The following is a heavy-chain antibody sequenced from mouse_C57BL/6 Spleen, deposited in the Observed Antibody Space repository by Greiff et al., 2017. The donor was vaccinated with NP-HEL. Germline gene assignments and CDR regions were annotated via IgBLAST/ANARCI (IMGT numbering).Heavy chain of an antibody. D-gene: IGHD1-1*01. J-gene: IGHJ1*03. CDR1: GYSITSGYD. CDR3: ARGYYGSGWYFDV. V-gene: IGHV3-1*01. Sequence: VQLQQSGPGMVKPSQSLSLTCTVTGYSITSGYDWHWIRHFPGNKLEWMGYISYSGSTNYNPSLKSRISITHDTSKNHFFLKLNSVTTEDTATYYCARGYYGSGWYFDVWGTGTTVTVSS. CDR2: ISYSGST.